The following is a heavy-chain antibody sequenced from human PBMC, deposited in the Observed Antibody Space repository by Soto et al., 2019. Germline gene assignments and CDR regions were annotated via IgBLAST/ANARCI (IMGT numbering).Heavy chain of an antibody. CDR3: ARRGGSSSGYYYYAMDV. CDR2: IYSNGDT. D-gene: IGHD6-6*01. V-gene: IGHV4-31*03. J-gene: IGHJ6*02. Sequence: QVQLQESGPGLVKPSQTLSLTCSVSSDSMKSGGYYWSWIRQHPGKGLEWIGYIYSNGDTYYNPSLKSRVTISVDTSKNQFSLNLTSVTAADTAVYYCARRGGSSSGYYYYAMDVWGQGTTVTVSS. CDR1: SDSMKSGGYY.